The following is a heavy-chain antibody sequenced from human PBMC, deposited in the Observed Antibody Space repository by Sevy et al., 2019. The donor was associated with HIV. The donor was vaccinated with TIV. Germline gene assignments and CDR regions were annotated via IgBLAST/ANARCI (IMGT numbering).Heavy chain of an antibody. CDR3: SATFTGMGAYLDD. J-gene: IGHJ4*02. V-gene: IGHV1-2*02. D-gene: IGHD5-18*01. Sequence: ASVKVSCKASGYTFTGYYMHWVRQAPGQGLAWMGWINPTSGGTNYAQKFQGRVTMTRDTSISTAYMELSRLRSDDTTVYYGSATFTGMGAYLDDWGQGTLVTVSS. CDR2: INPTSGGT. CDR1: GYTFTGYY.